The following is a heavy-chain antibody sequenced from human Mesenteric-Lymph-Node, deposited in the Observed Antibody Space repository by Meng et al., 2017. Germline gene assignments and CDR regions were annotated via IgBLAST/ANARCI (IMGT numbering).Heavy chain of an antibody. CDR3: ARDRGGLGAFDY. V-gene: IGHV4-30-4*01. CDR2: IYYSGST. D-gene: IGHD3-16*01. CDR1: GGSISSGDYY. J-gene: IGHJ4*02. Sequence: QVQRRGPGPGVVKPSQTLCLTCTGSGGSISSGDYYWSWLRQPPGKVLEWIGYIYYSGSTYYNPSLKSRVTISVDTSKIQFSLKLSSVTAADTAVYYCARDRGGLGAFDYWGQGTLVTVSS.